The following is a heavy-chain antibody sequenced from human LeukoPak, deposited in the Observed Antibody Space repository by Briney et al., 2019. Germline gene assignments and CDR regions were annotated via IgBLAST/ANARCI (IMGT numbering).Heavy chain of an antibody. CDR3: ARDWGGYGPTSHDY. Sequence: GGSLRLSCAASGFTFSRYWMHWVRQDPEKGLVWVSRISGDGSNIIYADSVKGRFTISRDNAKNTLYLEMNSLRVEDTAVYYCARDWGGYGPTSHDYWGQGTLVTVSS. J-gene: IGHJ4*02. CDR1: GFTFSRYW. D-gene: IGHD3-16*01. V-gene: IGHV3-74*01. CDR2: ISGDGSNI.